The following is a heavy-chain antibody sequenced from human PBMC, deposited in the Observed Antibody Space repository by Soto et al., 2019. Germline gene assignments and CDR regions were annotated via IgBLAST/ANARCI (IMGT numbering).Heavy chain of an antibody. V-gene: IGHV2-5*02. D-gene: IGHD6-13*01. CDR3: AHPHSSSWYVAY. Sequence: SGPTLVNKTQTLTMTCTFSGFSLSTSGVGVGWIRQPPGKALEWLALIYWDDDKRYSPSLKSRLTITKDTSKNQVVLTTTNMDPVDTATYYCAHPHSSSWYVAYWGQGTLVTVSS. J-gene: IGHJ4*02. CDR2: IYWDDDK. CDR1: GFSLSTSGVG.